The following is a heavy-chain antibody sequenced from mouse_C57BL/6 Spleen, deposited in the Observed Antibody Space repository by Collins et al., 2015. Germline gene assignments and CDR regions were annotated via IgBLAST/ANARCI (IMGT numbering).Heavy chain of an antibody. D-gene: IGHD2-1*01. CDR2: INTYTGEP. Sequence: QIQLVQSGPELKKPGETVKISCKASGYTFTNYGMNWVKQAPGKGLKWMGWINTYTGEPTYADDFKGRFAFSLETSASTAYLQINNLKNEDTATYFCARLHGNYVGYAMDYWGQGTSVTVSS. CDR3: ARLHGNYVGYAMDY. CDR1: GYTFTNYG. V-gene: IGHV9-3-1*01. J-gene: IGHJ4*01.